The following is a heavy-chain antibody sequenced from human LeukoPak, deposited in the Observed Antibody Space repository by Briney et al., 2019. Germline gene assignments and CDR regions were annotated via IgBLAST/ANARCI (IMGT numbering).Heavy chain of an antibody. CDR1: GGSLSSYY. J-gene: IGHJ6*02. D-gene: IGHD3-22*01. CDR2: IYYSGST. CDR3: ARGRSYYYDSSGSQRGYYYGMDV. V-gene: IGHV4-59*01. Sequence: SETLSLTCTVSGGSLSSYYWSWIRQPPGKGLEWIGYIYYSGSTNYNPPLKSRVTISVDTSKNQFSLKLSSVTAADTAVYYCARGRSYYYDSSGSQRGYYYGMDVWGQGTTVTVSS.